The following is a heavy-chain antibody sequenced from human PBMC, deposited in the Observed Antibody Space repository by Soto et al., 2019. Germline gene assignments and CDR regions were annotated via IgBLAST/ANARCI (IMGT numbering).Heavy chain of an antibody. V-gene: IGHV3-9*01. CDR1: GFTFDDYA. CDR3: AKDMASIAAAGGGFDY. Sequence: EVQLVESGGGLVQPGRSLRLSCAASGFTFDDYAMHWVRQAPGKGLEWVSGISWNSGSIGYADSVKGRFTISRDNAKNSLYLQMNSLRAEDTALYYCAKDMASIAAAGGGFDYWGQGTLVTVSS. J-gene: IGHJ4*02. D-gene: IGHD6-13*01. CDR2: ISWNSGSI.